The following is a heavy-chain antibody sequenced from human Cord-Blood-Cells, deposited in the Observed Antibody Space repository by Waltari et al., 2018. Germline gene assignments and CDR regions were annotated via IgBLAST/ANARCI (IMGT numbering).Heavy chain of an antibody. Sequence: QVQLVQSGAEVKKPGASVKVSCKASGYTFTGYYMHWVRQAPGQGLEWMGWLNPNSGGTNYAQKFQGRVTMTRDTSISTAYMELSRLRSDDTAVYYCASPRPIPYQYSGYERGFDYWGQGTLVTVSS. CDR1: GYTFTGYY. D-gene: IGHD5-12*01. CDR3: ASPRPIPYQYSGYERGFDY. CDR2: LNPNSGGT. V-gene: IGHV1-2*02. J-gene: IGHJ4*02.